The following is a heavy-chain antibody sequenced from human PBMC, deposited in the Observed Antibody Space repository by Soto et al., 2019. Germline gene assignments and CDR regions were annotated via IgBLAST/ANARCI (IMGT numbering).Heavy chain of an antibody. Sequence: PSETLSLTCTVSGGSISSYYWSWIRQPPGKGLEWIGYIYYSGSTNYNPSLKSRVTISVDTSKNQFSLKLSSVTAADTAVYYCARERHKYSSGWYGVDYWGQGTLVTVSS. CDR2: IYYSGST. V-gene: IGHV4-59*12. CDR3: ARERHKYSSGWYGVDY. CDR1: GGSISSYY. J-gene: IGHJ4*02. D-gene: IGHD6-19*01.